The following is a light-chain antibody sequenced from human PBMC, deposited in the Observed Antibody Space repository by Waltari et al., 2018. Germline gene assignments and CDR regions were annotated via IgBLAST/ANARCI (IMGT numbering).Light chain of an antibody. J-gene: IGKJ4*01. V-gene: IGKV1-5*01. CDR1: QSIIHY. CDR2: HAS. CDR3: QQAYSFPLT. Sequence: DIQMTQSPSTLSASIGDRVTITCRASQSIIHYLAWYQQKPGRAPKLLIYHASTLDSGVPSRFSGGASGTKFTLTIRSLQPDDVATYYCQQAYSFPLTFGGGTKVEIK.